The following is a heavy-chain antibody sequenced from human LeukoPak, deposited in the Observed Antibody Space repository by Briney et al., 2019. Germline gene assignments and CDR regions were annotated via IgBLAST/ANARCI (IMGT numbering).Heavy chain of an antibody. Sequence: SETLSLTCAVSGSSITTTDFDWAWIRQPPGQGFEWIVTISSSGKAYYYPSLMIRVTISVDTSKNQFSLDVTSVTAADTGLFYCARFKGGTGFDYWGRGILVIVS. J-gene: IGHJ4*02. CDR2: ISSSGKA. D-gene: IGHD1-26*01. CDR1: GSSITTTDFD. CDR3: ARFKGGTGFDY. V-gene: IGHV4-39*01.